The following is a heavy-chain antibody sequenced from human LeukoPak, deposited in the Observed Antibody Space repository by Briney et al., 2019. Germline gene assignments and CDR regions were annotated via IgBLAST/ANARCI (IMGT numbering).Heavy chain of an antibody. J-gene: IGHJ4*02. CDR3: AKRDIYGDYVDY. CDR2: ISSSSSYI. V-gene: IGHV3-21*01. CDR1: GFTFSSYS. D-gene: IGHD4-17*01. Sequence: GGSLRLSCAASGFTFSSYSMNWVRQAPGKGLEWVSSISSSSSYIYYADSVKGRFTISRDNAKNSLYLQMNSLRAEDTAVYYCAKRDIYGDYVDYWGQGTLVTVSS.